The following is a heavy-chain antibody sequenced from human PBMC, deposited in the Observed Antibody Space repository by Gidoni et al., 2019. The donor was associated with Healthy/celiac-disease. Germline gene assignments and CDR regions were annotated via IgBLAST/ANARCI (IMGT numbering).Heavy chain of an antibody. J-gene: IGHJ3*02. CDR2: MSSSSSYI. CDR3: AREWDYGVKRDAFDI. CDR1: GFTFSSYS. Sequence: EVQLVESGGGSVKPGGSLRLSCAAAGFTFSSYSMNWVRQAPGKGPEWVSSMSSSSSYIYYADSVKGRFTISRDNAKNSLYLQMNSLRAEDTAVYYCAREWDYGVKRDAFDIWGQGTMVTVSS. D-gene: IGHD4-17*01. V-gene: IGHV3-21*01.